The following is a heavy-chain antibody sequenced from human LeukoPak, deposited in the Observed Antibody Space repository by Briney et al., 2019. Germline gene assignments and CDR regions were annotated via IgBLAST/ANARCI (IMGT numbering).Heavy chain of an antibody. D-gene: IGHD1-26*01. CDR2: IYYSGST. CDR3: ARGYSGSLHYFDY. CDR1: GGSIRNYY. J-gene: IGHJ4*02. Sequence: SETLSLTCTVSGGSIRNYYWSWIRQPPGKGLEWIGYIYYSGSTNYNPSLKSRVTILADKSKNQFSLKLSSVTAADTAVYYCARGYSGSLHYFDYWGQGTLVTVSS. V-gene: IGHV4-59*01.